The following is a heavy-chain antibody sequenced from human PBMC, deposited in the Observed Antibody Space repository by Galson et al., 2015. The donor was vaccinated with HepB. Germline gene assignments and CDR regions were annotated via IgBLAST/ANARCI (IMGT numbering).Heavy chain of an antibody. D-gene: IGHD5-24*01. CDR3: VRLQDDSEGFYLYFDL. V-gene: IGHV1-2*02. Sequence: SVKVSCKASGYTFTGNYIHWVRQAPGQGLEWMGWVNPRSGATNYAPKFQGRVTMTRDTSINTAYMELSSLRSDDTAVYYCVRLQDDSEGFYLYFDLWGRGTLVTVSS. CDR2: VNPRSGAT. J-gene: IGHJ2*01. CDR1: GYTFTGNY.